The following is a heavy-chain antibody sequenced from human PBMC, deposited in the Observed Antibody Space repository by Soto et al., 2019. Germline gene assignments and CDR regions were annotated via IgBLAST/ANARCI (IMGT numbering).Heavy chain of an antibody. V-gene: IGHV3-72*01. CDR2: IRNKVNSYST. Sequence: GGFLRLSCAASGFTFSDHDMDWVRQAPGKGLEWVAHIRNKVNSYSTEYAASVKGRFTISRDDSKNSLYLQMNSLKTEDTAVYYCMRGRRSGAYPGDYWGQGTLVTVSS. D-gene: IGHD3-3*01. CDR1: GFTFSDHD. J-gene: IGHJ4*02. CDR3: MRGRRSGAYPGDY.